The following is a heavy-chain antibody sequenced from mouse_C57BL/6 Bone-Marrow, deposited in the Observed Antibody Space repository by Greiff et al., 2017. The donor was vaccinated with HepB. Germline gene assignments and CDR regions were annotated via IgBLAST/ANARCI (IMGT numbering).Heavy chain of an antibody. CDR1: GFTFSDYG. Sequence: DVKLVESGGGLVKPGGSLKLSCAASGFTFSDYGMHWVRQAPEKGLEWVAYISSGSSTIYYADTVKGRFTISRDNAKNTLFLQMTSLRSEDTAMYYCARDGYQSYYFDYWGQGTTLTVSS. CDR2: ISSGSSTI. CDR3: ARDGYQSYYFDY. V-gene: IGHV5-17*01. D-gene: IGHD2-3*01. J-gene: IGHJ2*01.